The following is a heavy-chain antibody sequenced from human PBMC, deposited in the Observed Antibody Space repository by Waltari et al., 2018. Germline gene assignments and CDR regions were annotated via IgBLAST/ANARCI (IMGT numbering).Heavy chain of an antibody. J-gene: IGHJ2*01. CDR2: IYYSGST. D-gene: IGHD2-8*01. V-gene: IGHV4-39*01. CDR3: ARHPAMTIMLWYFDL. CDR1: GGSISSSRYY. Sequence: QLQLQESGPGLVKPSETLSLTCTVPGGSISSSRYYWGWIRQPPGKGLEWIGRIYYSGSTSYDPSLKSRVTISVDTSKNQFSLKLISVTAADTAVYYCARHPAMTIMLWYFDLWGRGTLVTVSS.